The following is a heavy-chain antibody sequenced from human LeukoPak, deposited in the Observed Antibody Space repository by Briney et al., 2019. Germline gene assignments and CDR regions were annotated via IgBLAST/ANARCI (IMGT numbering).Heavy chain of an antibody. V-gene: IGHV3-30*18. D-gene: IGHD4-17*01. J-gene: IGHJ3*02. CDR1: GFTFSSYG. CDR3: AKFSTVTGEDVFDI. Sequence: PGRSLRLSCAASGFTFSSYGMHWVRQAPGKGLEWVAVISYDGSNKYYADSVKGRFTISRDNSKNTLYLQMNSLRAEDTAVYYCAKFSTVTGEDVFDIWGQGTMVTVSS. CDR2: ISYDGSNK.